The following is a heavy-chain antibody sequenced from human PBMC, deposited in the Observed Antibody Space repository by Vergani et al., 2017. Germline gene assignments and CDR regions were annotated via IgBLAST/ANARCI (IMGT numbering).Heavy chain of an antibody. V-gene: IGHV3-11*01. CDR1: GFTFSDFY. CDR3: ARRRGSGSYDS. CDR2: IDSSGSTI. D-gene: IGHD1-26*01. J-gene: IGHJ5*01. Sequence: QVRLVESGGGLVNPGGSLRLSCAASGFTFSDFYMSWIRQAPGKGPEWVSYIDSSGSTIYYADSLKGRFTMSRDNAKNSLYLQMNSLRAEDTAVYYCARRRGSGSYDSWGQGTLVTVSS.